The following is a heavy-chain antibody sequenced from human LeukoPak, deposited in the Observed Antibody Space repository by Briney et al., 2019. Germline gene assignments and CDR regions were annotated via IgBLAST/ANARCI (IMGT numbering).Heavy chain of an antibody. CDR3: AREVEYRSWSVDH. J-gene: IGHJ4*02. CDR1: GYTFTGYY. Sequence: ASVKVSCKASGYTFTGYYMHWVRQAPGQGLEWIGRINTNNGGTNYAQKFQGRVTMTRDTSITTAYMELSRLGSDDTAVYYCAREVEYRSWSVDHWGRGTLVTVFS. CDR2: INTNNGGT. V-gene: IGHV1-2*06. D-gene: IGHD6-13*01.